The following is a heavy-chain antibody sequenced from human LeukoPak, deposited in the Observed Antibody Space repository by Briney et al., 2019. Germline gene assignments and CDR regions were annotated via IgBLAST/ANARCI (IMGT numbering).Heavy chain of an antibody. CDR1: GHSVSTNSGA. Sequence: SQTLSLTCAISGHSVSTNSGAWNWIRQPPSRGLEWLGRTYYRSKWYNDYAVSVKSRVRINPDTSKNQFSLQLNSVTPEDTAVYYCARDPDSTGWFGFDYWGQGTLVTVSS. V-gene: IGHV6-1*01. D-gene: IGHD6-19*01. CDR3: ARDPDSTGWFGFDY. CDR2: TYYRSKWYN. J-gene: IGHJ4*02.